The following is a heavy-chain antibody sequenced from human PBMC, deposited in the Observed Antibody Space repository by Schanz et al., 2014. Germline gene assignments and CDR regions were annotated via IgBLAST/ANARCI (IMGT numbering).Heavy chain of an antibody. V-gene: IGHV3-23*01. Sequence: VQLLESGGGLVQPGGSLRLSCAASGFTFRVFAMNWVRQAPGKGLEWVSHISGSSIHKNYADSVKGRFTISRDISNNTVFLQMNSLRAEDTAVYYCARGDISGYNGGLMDTWGQGTLVTVSS. CDR1: GFTFRVFA. CDR3: ARGDISGYNGGLMDT. CDR2: ISGSSIHK. J-gene: IGHJ5*02. D-gene: IGHD5-12*01.